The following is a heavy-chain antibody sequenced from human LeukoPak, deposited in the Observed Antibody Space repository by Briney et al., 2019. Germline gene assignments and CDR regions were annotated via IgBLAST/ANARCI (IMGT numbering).Heavy chain of an antibody. J-gene: IGHJ6*02. CDR3: TRGPIWLYYVMDV. V-gene: IGHV3-49*04. CDR1: RFTFGDHA. D-gene: IGHD3-9*01. CDR2: IRSKDYGWTK. Sequence: GGCLRLSCTASRFTFGDHAMSWVRQAPGKGLGWEGFIRSKDYGWTKEYAASVKGRFNISRDDSKSIAYLQMNSLKTEDTAVYYCTRGPIWLYYVMDVWGQGTTVIVSS.